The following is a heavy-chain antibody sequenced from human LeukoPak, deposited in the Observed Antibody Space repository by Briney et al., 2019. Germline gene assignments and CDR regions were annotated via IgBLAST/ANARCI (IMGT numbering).Heavy chain of an antibody. D-gene: IGHD5-24*01. V-gene: IGHV4-39*01. CDR2: IYYSGST. Sequence: SETLSLTCTVSGGSISSGTYYWGWIRQPPGKGLECIGTIYYSGSTSYNPSLKSRVTISVDTSKNQFSLKLTSVTAADTAVYYCARRARWAQDFDYWGQGTLVTVSS. CDR1: GGSISSGTYY. J-gene: IGHJ4*02. CDR3: ARRARWAQDFDY.